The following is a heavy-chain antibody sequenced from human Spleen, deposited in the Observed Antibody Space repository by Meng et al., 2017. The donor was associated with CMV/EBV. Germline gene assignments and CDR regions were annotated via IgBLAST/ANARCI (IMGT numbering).Heavy chain of an antibody. V-gene: IGHV3-30*04. CDR1: GFTFSSYA. Sequence: GESLKISCAASGFTFSSYAMHWVRQAPGKGLEWVAVISYDGSNKYYADSVRGRFTISRDNAKNSLFLQMNSLRADDTAVYYCARDPRGDGGVTFDYWGQGILVTVSS. J-gene: IGHJ4*02. CDR3: ARDPRGDGGVTFDY. D-gene: IGHD5-24*01. CDR2: ISYDGSNK.